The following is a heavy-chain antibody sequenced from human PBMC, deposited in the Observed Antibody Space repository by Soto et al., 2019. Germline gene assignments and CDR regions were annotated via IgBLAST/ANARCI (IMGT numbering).Heavy chain of an antibody. D-gene: IGHD3-3*01. CDR1: GYTFTSYG. J-gene: IGHJ5*02. CDR3: ARDWTFEASFDP. CDR2: ISAYNGNT. Sequence: ASVKVSCKASGYTFTSYGISWVRQAPGQGLEWMGWISAYNGNTNYAQKLQGRVTMTTDTSTSTAYMELRSLRSDETAVNYCARDWTFEASFDPWGQGTLVTVSS. V-gene: IGHV1-18*01.